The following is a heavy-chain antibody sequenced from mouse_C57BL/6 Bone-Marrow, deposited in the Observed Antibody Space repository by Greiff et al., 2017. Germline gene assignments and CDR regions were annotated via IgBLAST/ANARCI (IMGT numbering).Heavy chain of an antibody. CDR3: TREEVTTRGYAMED. V-gene: IGHV5-9-1*02. D-gene: IGHD2-2*01. Sequence: EVKLQESGEGLVKPGGSLKLSCAASGFTFSSYAMSWVRQTPEKRLEWVAYISSGGDYIYYADTVKGRFTISRDNARNTLYLQMSSLKSEDTAREYCTREEVTTRGYAMEDWGQGTSVTVCS. CDR1: GFTFSSYA. CDR2: ISSGGDYI. J-gene: IGHJ4*01.